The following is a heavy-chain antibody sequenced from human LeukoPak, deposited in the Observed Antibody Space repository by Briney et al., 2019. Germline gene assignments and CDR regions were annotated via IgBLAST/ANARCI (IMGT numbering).Heavy chain of an antibody. CDR1: GFTFSNYA. J-gene: IGHJ4*02. Sequence: PGRSLRLSYAATGFTFSNYAIHWGRQAPGKGLEWVAFISDDGSRQHYADSVKGRFTISRDNSKNTLSLQMNSLRAEDTAVYYCLKDRTGTNTLVYCVQGSVVTVSS. CDR3: LKDRTGTNTLVY. CDR2: ISDDGSRQ. V-gene: IGHV3-30-3*01. D-gene: IGHD4-17*01.